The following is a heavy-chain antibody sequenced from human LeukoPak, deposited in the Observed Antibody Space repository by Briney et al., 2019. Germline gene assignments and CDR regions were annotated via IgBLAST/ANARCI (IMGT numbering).Heavy chain of an antibody. D-gene: IGHD1-26*01. CDR2: IYYSGST. CDR1: GGSISSYY. V-gene: IGHV4-59*08. J-gene: IGHJ3*02. CDR3: ARRLRENDAFDI. Sequence: PSETLSLTCTVSGGSISSYYWSWIRQPPRKGLEWIGYIYYSGSTNYNLSLKSRLPISVDTSKNQFSLKLSSVTAADTAVYYCARRLRENDAFDIWGQGTMVTVSS.